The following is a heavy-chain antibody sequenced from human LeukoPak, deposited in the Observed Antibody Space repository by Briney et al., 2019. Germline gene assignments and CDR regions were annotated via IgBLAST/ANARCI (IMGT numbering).Heavy chain of an antibody. CDR1: GFTFSTYS. CDR2: ISGGSTYL. Sequence: GGSLRLSCAASGFTFSTYSVNWVRQAPGRGLEWVSSISGGSTYLYYADSVKGRFTISRDNAKNSLYLQMNSLRAEDTAVYYCARRTGSGSTNAFDYWGQGTLVTVSS. J-gene: IGHJ4*02. CDR3: ARRTGSGSTNAFDY. V-gene: IGHV3-21*06. D-gene: IGHD6-19*01.